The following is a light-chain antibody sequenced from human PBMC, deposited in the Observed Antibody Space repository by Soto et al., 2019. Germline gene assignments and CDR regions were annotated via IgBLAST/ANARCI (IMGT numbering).Light chain of an antibody. CDR3: ETWDSITHGV. V-gene: IGLV4-60*02. CDR1: SGHSSYI. J-gene: IGLJ3*02. CDR2: LEGSGSY. Sequence: QPVLTQSSSASASLGSSVKLTCTLNSGHSSYIIAWHQQQPGKAPRYLMKLEGSGSYNKGSGVPDRFSGSSSGADRYLTISTLQFEDEADYYCETWDSITHGVFGGGTKLTVL.